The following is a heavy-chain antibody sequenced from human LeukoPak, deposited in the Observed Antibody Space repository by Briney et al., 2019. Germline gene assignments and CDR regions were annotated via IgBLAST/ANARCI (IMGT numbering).Heavy chain of an antibody. D-gene: IGHD3-9*01. Sequence: ASVTVSCKASGYTFTGYYMHWVRQAPGQGLEWMGWINPNSGGTNYAQKFQGRVTMTRDTSISTAYMELSRLRSDDTAVYYCARDLIRYWWFDPWGQGTLVTVSS. CDR2: INPNSGGT. CDR1: GYTFTGYY. V-gene: IGHV1-2*02. CDR3: ARDLIRYWWFDP. J-gene: IGHJ5*02.